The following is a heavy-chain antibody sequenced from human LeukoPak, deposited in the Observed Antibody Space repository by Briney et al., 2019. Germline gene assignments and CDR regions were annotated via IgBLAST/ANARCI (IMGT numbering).Heavy chain of an antibody. D-gene: IGHD2-8*01. V-gene: IGHV3-33*01. J-gene: IGHJ6*02. CDR3: ARDRHCANGVCHSPPGMDV. CDR2: IWFDGKNE. CDR1: GFTFSSYG. Sequence: GRSLRLSCAASGFTFSSYGMHWVRQAPGKGLEWVADIWFDGKNEHFADSVKGRFTISRDNSKNAMYLQINSLRAEDTAVYYCARDRHCANGVCHSPPGMDVWGQGTTVTVSS.